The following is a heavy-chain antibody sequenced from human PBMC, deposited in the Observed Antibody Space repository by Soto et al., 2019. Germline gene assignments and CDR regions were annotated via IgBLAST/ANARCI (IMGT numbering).Heavy chain of an antibody. Sequence: PSETLSLTCAVYGGSFSGYYWSWIRQPPGKGLEWIGEINHSGSTNYNPSLKSQVTISVDTSKNQFSLKLSSVTAADTAVYYCARGLGYCSSTSCYNNWCDPWGQGTLVTVSS. J-gene: IGHJ5*02. CDR3: ARGLGYCSSTSCYNNWCDP. CDR1: GGSFSGYY. CDR2: INHSGST. D-gene: IGHD2-2*01. V-gene: IGHV4-34*01.